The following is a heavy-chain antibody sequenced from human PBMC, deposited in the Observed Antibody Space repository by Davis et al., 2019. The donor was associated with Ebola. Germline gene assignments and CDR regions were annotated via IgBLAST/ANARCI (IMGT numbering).Heavy chain of an antibody. V-gene: IGHV1-69*13. CDR2: IIPIFGTA. CDR1: GCTFSGSG. D-gene: IGHD3-9*01. Sequence: SVKVSCKASGCTFSGSGVSWVRQAPGHGLEWMGGIIPIFGTANYAQKFQGRVTITADESTSTAYMDLSSLRSEDTAVYYCARGLLRYFDWLDAFDIWGKGTMVTVSS. CDR3: ARGLLRYFDWLDAFDI. J-gene: IGHJ3*02.